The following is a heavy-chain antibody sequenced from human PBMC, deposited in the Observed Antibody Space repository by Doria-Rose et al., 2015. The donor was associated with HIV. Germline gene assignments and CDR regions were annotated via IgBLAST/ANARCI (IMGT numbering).Heavy chain of an antibody. J-gene: IGHJ4*02. Sequence: ESGPVLVKPTETLTLTCTVSGVSLSSPGMGVSWIRQPPGKALEWLANIFSDDERSYNTSLKSRLTISRSTSKSQVVLTMTDMDPVDTATYYCARIKSSRWYHKYYFDFWGQGTLVIVSA. D-gene: IGHD6-13*01. CDR2: IFSDDER. CDR1: GVSLSSPGMG. CDR3: ARIKSSRWYHKYYFDF. V-gene: IGHV2-26*01.